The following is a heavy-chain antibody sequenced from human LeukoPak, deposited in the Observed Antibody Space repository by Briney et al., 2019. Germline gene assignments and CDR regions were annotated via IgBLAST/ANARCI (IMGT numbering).Heavy chain of an antibody. CDR3: VTSKYGDYFPPFDF. V-gene: IGHV3-64D*09. Sequence: WGSPRLSCSVSGFTFSGYAMHWVRQAPGKGLEYVSATSSNGGSTYYTDSVKGRTTISRDNSKKTLYLQMSSLRAEDTAVYYCVTSKYGDYFPPFDFWGQGTLVTVSS. J-gene: IGHJ4*02. CDR2: TSSNGGST. CDR1: GFTFSGYA. D-gene: IGHD4-17*01.